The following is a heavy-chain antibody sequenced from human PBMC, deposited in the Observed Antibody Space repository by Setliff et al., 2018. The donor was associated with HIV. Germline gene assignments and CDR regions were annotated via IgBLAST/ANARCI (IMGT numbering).Heavy chain of an antibody. CDR2: ITHSGRS. D-gene: IGHD5-18*01. J-gene: IGHJ1*01. CDR1: GGSFSDYY. CDR3: ARGGYSYGFGRHRAYFQY. V-gene: IGHV4-34*01. Sequence: PSETLSLTCAVHGGSFSDYYWSWIRQPPGKGLEWIGEITHSGRSNYSPSLRSRVTTSMDTSKNQFSLKLSSVTAADTAVYYCARGGYSYGFGRHRAYFQYWGQGTQVTVSS.